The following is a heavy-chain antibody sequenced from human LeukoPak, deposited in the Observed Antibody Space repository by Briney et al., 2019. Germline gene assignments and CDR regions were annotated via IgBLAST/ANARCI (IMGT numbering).Heavy chain of an antibody. CDR3: AREPTLTTFGY. J-gene: IGHJ4*02. Sequence: PSETLSLTCTVSGGSIISYSWSWIRQPPGKGLEWIGYISYSGSTNYNPSLQSRVTMSVNTSKNQFPLRLSSVTAADTAVYYCAREPTLTTFGYWGQGALVTVSS. V-gene: IGHV4-59*01. CDR2: ISYSGST. D-gene: IGHD4-17*01. CDR1: GGSIISYS.